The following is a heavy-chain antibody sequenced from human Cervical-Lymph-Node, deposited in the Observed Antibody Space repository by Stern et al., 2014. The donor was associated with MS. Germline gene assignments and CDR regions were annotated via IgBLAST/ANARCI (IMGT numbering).Heavy chain of an antibody. Sequence: QVQLHESGPGLVKPSQTLSLTCTVSGGSITSGDSYWTWIRQPPGKGLEWIGYIYYSGNTYYNPSLKSRLIISVDTSKNQFSLKLISVTAADTAVYYCARDRTYYSFDYWGQGTLVTVSS. V-gene: IGHV4-30-4*01. CDR2: IYYSGNT. CDR1: GGSITSGDSY. J-gene: IGHJ4*02. D-gene: IGHD3-22*01. CDR3: ARDRTYYSFDY.